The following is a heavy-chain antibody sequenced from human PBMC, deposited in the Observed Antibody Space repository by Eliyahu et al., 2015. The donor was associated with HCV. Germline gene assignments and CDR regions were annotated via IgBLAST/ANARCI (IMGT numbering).Heavy chain of an antibody. Sequence: SGYTFTNYYIHWVRQAPGQGLEWMGIINPSGGVTGYAQKFQGRVTVTRDTSTNTVYMEMSSLKSEDTAVYYCARESGVARGGGFDYWGQGTLATVSS. CDR3: ARESGVARGGGFDY. CDR2: INPSGGVT. D-gene: IGHD3-3*01. J-gene: IGHJ4*02. CDR1: GYTFTNYY. V-gene: IGHV1-46*01.